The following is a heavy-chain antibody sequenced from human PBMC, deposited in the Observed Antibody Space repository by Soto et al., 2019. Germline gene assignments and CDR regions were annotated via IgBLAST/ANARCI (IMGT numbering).Heavy chain of an antibody. J-gene: IGHJ4*02. CDR3: TTERDESSGYAPNY. CDR2: IKSRTDGGTT. V-gene: IGHV3-15*07. Sequence: EVQLVESGGGLVKSGGSLRLSCAASGFTFNNAWMNWVRLAPGKGLEWVGRIKSRTDGGTTDYAAPVKDRFTISRDDSKNTLYLQMNSLKTEDTAMYYCTTERDESSGYAPNYWGQGTLVTVSS. CDR1: GFTFNNAW. D-gene: IGHD3-22*01.